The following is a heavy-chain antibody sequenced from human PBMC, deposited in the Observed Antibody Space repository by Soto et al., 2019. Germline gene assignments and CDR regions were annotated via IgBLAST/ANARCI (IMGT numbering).Heavy chain of an antibody. CDR3: ARARPWQKWLEFDY. Sequence: GASVKVSCKASGGTFSSYAISWVRQAPGQGLEWMGGIIPIFGTANYAQKFQGRVTITADESTSTAYMELSSLRSEDTAVYYCARARPWQKWLEFDYWCQGNLVTVSS. CDR2: IIPIFGTA. J-gene: IGHJ4*02. D-gene: IGHD6-19*01. V-gene: IGHV1-69*13. CDR1: GGTFSSYA.